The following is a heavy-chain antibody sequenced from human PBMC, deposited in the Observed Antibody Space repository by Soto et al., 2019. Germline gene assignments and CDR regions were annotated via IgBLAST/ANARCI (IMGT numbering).Heavy chain of an antibody. D-gene: IGHD6-19*01. J-gene: IGHJ5*02. V-gene: IGHV1-18*01. Sequence: ASVKVSCKASGYTFTSYGISWVRQAPGQGLEWMGWISAYNGNTNYAQKLQGRVTMTTDTSTNTAYMELRSLRSDDTAVYYCARVQNGIAVAGTVDWFDPWGQGTLVTVSS. CDR3: ARVQNGIAVAGTVDWFDP. CDR1: GYTFTSYG. CDR2: ISAYNGNT.